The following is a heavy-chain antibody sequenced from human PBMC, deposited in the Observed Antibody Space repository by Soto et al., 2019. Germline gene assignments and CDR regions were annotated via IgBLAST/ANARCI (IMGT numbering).Heavy chain of an antibody. Sequence: PSQTLSLTCAISGDSVSSTSAAWNWIRQSPSRGLEWLGRTYYRSKWYNDYAVSVKRRITINPDTSKNQSSLKLNSVTPEDTAVYYCAREPIPIHGGDPNSSSWYIYYGMDVWGQGTTVTVSS. V-gene: IGHV6-1*01. CDR2: TYYRSKWYN. D-gene: IGHD6-13*01. J-gene: IGHJ6*02. CDR1: GDSVSSTSAA. CDR3: AREPIPIHGGDPNSSSWYIYYGMDV.